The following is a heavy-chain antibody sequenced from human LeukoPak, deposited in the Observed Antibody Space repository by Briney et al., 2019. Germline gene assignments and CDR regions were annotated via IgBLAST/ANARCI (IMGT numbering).Heavy chain of an antibody. CDR2: ISYDGSNK. D-gene: IGHD6-6*01. J-gene: IGHJ6*02. CDR3: AKDIFYSSSFHPNYYGMDV. CDR1: GFTFSSYA. V-gene: IGHV3-30-3*01. Sequence: GGSLRLSCAASGFTFSSYAMHWVRQAPGKGLEWVAVISYDGSNKYYADSVKGRFTISRDNSKNTLYLQMNSLRTEDTALYYCAKDIFYSSSFHPNYYGMDVWGQGTTVTVSS.